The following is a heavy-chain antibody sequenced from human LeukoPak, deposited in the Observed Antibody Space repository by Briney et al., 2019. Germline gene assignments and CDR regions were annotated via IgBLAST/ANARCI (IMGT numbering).Heavy chain of an antibody. CDR3: ARIGRAAAASFDY. CDR1: GGSFSGYY. Sequence: PSETLSLTCAVYGGSFSGYYWSWIRQPPGKGLEWIGEINHSGSTNYNPSLKSRVTISVDTSKNQFSLKLSSVTAADTAVYYCARIGRAAAASFDYWGQGTLVTVSS. CDR2: INHSGST. V-gene: IGHV4-34*01. D-gene: IGHD6-13*01. J-gene: IGHJ4*02.